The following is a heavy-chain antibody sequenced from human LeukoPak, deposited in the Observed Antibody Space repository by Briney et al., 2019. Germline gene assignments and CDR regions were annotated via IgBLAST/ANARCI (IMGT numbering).Heavy chain of an antibody. Sequence: GGSLRLSCAASGFTFSSHSMNWVRQAPGKGLEWVSSISSSSSYIYYADSVKGRFTISRDNAKNSLYLQMNSLRAEDTAVYYCARDGEIFGVVAFDYWGQGTLVTVSS. CDR1: GFTFSSHS. J-gene: IGHJ4*02. D-gene: IGHD3-3*01. CDR3: ARDGEIFGVVAFDY. CDR2: ISSSSSYI. V-gene: IGHV3-21*01.